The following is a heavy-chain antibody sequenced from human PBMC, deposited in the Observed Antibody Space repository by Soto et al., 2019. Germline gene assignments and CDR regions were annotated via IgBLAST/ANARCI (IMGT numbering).Heavy chain of an antibody. CDR3: ATIWGAPDDIVATFTDY. D-gene: IGHD5-12*01. CDR2: FDPEDGET. Sequence: ASVKVSCKVSGYTLTELSMHWVRQAPGKGLEWMGGFDPEDGETIYAQKFQGRVTMTEDTSTDTAYMELSSLRSEDTAVYYCATIWGAPDDIVATFTDYWGQGTLVTVYS. J-gene: IGHJ4*02. V-gene: IGHV1-24*01. CDR1: GYTLTELS.